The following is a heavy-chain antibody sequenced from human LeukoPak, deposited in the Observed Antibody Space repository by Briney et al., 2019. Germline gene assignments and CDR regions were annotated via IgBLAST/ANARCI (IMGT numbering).Heavy chain of an antibody. CDR2: LSYSGST. Sequence: MPSETLSLTCTVSGGSISSSNSYWGWIRQPPGKGLEWIGTLSYSGSTYYNPSLKSRITISVDTSKSQFSLRLSSVTAADTALYYCARHIQGANVCDYWGQGTLVTVPS. V-gene: IGHV4-39*01. CDR1: GGSISSSNSY. D-gene: IGHD2-21*01. CDR3: ARHIQGANVCDY. J-gene: IGHJ4*02.